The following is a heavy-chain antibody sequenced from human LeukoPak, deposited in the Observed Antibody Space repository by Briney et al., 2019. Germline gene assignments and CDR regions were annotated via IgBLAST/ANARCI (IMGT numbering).Heavy chain of an antibody. CDR3: VYYTIYGVVRWFDP. Sequence: GGSLRLSCAASGFTFSSYAMSWVRQAPGKGLEWVSAISGSGGSTYYADSVKGRFTISRDYSTSTLYLEMNSLTPEDTAVYYCVYYTIYGVVRWFDPWGQGTLVTVSS. J-gene: IGHJ5*02. V-gene: IGHV3-23*01. CDR2: ISGSGGST. D-gene: IGHD3-3*01. CDR1: GFTFSSYA.